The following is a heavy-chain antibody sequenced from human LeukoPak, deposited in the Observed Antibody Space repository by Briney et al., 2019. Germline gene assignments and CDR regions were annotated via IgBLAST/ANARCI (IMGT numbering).Heavy chain of an antibody. CDR1: GFTFSASA. CDR3: TVCLIFHMDG. V-gene: IGHV3-73*01. CDR2: IRSKATNYAT. Sequence: GGSLRLSWAASGFTFSASAMHWVRPAPGKGLGWVGRIRSKATNYATGYAPSVKGRFSIARDDSKKTAYLQMTSLKGEDTAVYWCTVCLIFHMDGWGKGATVTVAS. D-gene: IGHD2-21*01. J-gene: IGHJ6*03.